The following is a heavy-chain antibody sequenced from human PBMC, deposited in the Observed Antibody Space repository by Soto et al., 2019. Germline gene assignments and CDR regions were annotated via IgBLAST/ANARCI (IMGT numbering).Heavy chain of an antibody. V-gene: IGHV3-30-3*01. CDR2: ISYDGSNK. CDR3: AREVYPRWRYSSGRHSDYGMDV. CDR1: GFTFSSYA. D-gene: IGHD6-19*01. Sequence: QVQLVESGGGVVQPGRSLRLSYAASGFTFSSYAMHWVRQAPGKGLEWVAVISYDGSNKYYADSVKGRFTISRDNSKNKMYLQMNSLRAEDTAVYYCAREVYPRWRYSSGRHSDYGMDVWGQGTTVTVSS. J-gene: IGHJ6*02.